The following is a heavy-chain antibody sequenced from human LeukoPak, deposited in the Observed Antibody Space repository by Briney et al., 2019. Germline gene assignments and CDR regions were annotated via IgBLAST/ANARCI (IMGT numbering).Heavy chain of an antibody. CDR1: GGSISTYS. CDR2: IYYSGST. Sequence: KPSETLSLTCTVSGGSISTYSWSWIRQHPGKGLEWIGYIYYSGSTYYNPSLKSRVTISVDTSKNQFSLKLSSVTAADTAVYYCARDLASYGMDVWGQGTTVTVSS. D-gene: IGHD5-24*01. CDR3: ARDLASYGMDV. J-gene: IGHJ6*02. V-gene: IGHV4-59*06.